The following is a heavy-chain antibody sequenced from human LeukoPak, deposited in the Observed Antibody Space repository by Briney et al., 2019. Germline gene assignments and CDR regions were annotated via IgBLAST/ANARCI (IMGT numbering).Heavy chain of an antibody. Sequence: GGSLRLSCAASGFTFSSYAMSWVRQAPGKGLEWVSGISGGGGSTYDADSVKGRFTISRDNSRNTLYLQMNSLRAEDTAVYYCAREKYYDILTGWYYGMDVWGKGTTVTVSS. D-gene: IGHD3-9*01. CDR2: ISGGGGST. CDR1: GFTFSSYA. J-gene: IGHJ6*04. CDR3: AREKYYDILTGWYYGMDV. V-gene: IGHV3-23*01.